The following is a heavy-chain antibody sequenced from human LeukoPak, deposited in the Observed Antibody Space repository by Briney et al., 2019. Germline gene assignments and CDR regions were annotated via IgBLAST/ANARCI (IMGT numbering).Heavy chain of an antibody. CDR2: ISGSGGST. CDR1: GFTFSSYS. V-gene: IGHV3-23*01. CDR3: AKDRVVPAAQLNNWFDP. J-gene: IGHJ5*02. Sequence: RGSLRLSCAASGFTFSSYSMNWVRQAPGKGLEWVSAISGSGGSTYYADSVKGRFTISRDNSKNTLYLQMNSLRAEDTAVYYCAKDRVVPAAQLNNWFDPWGQGTLVTVSS. D-gene: IGHD2-2*01.